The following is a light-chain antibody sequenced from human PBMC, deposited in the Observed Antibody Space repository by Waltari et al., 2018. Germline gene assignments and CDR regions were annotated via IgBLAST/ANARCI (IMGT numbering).Light chain of an antibody. CDR3: CSYAGSSAVV. V-gene: IGLV2-23*01. CDR1: SSDVGGYNL. Sequence: SALTQPAAVSGSPGQSIPISCSGSSSDVGGYNLVSWYQHHPGKAPKLMIYDDNKRPSGVSNRFSGSKSGNTASLTISGLQAEDEADYYCCSYAGSSAVVFGGGTKLTVL. CDR2: DDN. J-gene: IGLJ2*01.